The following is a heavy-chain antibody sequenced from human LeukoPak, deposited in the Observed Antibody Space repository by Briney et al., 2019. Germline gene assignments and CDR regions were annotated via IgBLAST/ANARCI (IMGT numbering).Heavy chain of an antibody. CDR3: AREEYGFDP. CDR2: INPKSGGT. J-gene: IGHJ5*02. Sequence: ASVKVSCKSSGYTFTGYYMHWVRQAPGQGLKWMGWINPKSGGTNYAQKFQGRVTMTRDTSIHTAYMELSRLRSDDTAVYYCAREEYGFDPWGQGTLVTVSS. D-gene: IGHD2-2*01. V-gene: IGHV1-2*02. CDR1: GYTFTGYY.